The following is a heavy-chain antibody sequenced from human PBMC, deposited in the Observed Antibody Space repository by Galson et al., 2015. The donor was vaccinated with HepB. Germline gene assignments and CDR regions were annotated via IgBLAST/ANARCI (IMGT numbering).Heavy chain of an antibody. CDR2: IIPTLGIA. Sequence: SVKVSCKASGYTFTSYGISWVRQAPGQGLEWMGWIIPTLGIANYAQKFQGRVTITADKSTSTAYMELSSLRSEDTAVYYCARNYYDSSGYYRFDYWGQGTLVTVSS. V-gene: IGHV1-69*10. D-gene: IGHD3-22*01. CDR3: ARNYYDSSGYYRFDY. CDR1: GYTFTSYG. J-gene: IGHJ4*02.